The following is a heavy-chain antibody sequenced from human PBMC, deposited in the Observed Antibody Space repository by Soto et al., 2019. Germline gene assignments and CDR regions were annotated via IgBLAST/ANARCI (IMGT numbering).Heavy chain of an antibody. V-gene: IGHV3-7*01. J-gene: IGHJ4*02. CDR2: IKQGGREK. CDR1: GFTFSSFW. Sequence: GGSLRLSCAASGFTFSSFWMRWVRQAPGKGLEWVASIKQGGREKYYIDSVKGRFTISRDNAKNSLYLQMNSLRAEDTALYYCASDSVTAASTDWGQGTLVTVSS. CDR3: ASDSVTAASTD. D-gene: IGHD4-17*01.